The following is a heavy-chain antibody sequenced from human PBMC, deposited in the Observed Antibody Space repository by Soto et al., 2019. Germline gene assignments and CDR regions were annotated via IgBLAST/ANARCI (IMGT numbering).Heavy chain of an antibody. V-gene: IGHV1-18*01. CDR2: IGAYSGDT. D-gene: IGHD3-16*02. Sequence: QVQLEQSGPEVKKPGASVRVSCKASGYTFTSYGITWMRQAPGQGLEWMGWIGAYSGDTKYQQNLQGGVTVTTETSPNTAYRELRSLRSDDTAVYYCARAGLYDHVWGTYRYSKASDYWGQGTLVTVSS. CDR1: GYTFTSYG. CDR3: ARAGLYDHVWGTYRYSKASDY. J-gene: IGHJ4*02.